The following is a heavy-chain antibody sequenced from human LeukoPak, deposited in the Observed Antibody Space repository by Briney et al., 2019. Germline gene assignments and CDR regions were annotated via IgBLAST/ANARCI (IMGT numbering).Heavy chain of an antibody. V-gene: IGHV3-15*01. CDR2: IKSKTDGETT. J-gene: IGHJ4*02. CDR1: GFTFSNAW. Sequence: GGSLRLSSAASGFTFSNAWMTWVRQAPGKGLEWVGRIKSKTDGETTDHAAPVKGRFTISRDDSKNTLYLQMNNLKTEDTAVYYCTTELRWELLINYWGQGTLVTVSS. D-gene: IGHD1-26*01. CDR3: TTELRWELLINY.